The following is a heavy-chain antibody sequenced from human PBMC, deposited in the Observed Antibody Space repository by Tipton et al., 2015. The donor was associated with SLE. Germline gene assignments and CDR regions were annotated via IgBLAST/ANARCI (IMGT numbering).Heavy chain of an antibody. CDR1: GGSITNHY. CDR3: ARVWDLRWFDP. Sequence: LSLTCTVSGGSITNHYWNWIRQPPGKGLEWIGYIHYSGTTHDNPSLKSRVTMSVDMSKNQVSLKLTSVTAADTAIYYCARVWDLRWFDPWGQGTLVTVSS. V-gene: IGHV4-59*11. D-gene: IGHD1-26*01. CDR2: IHYSGTT. J-gene: IGHJ5*02.